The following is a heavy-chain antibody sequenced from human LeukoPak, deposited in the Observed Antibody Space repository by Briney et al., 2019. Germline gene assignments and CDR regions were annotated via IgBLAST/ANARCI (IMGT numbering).Heavy chain of an antibody. CDR1: GGSISSYY. J-gene: IGHJ4*02. V-gene: IGHV4-39*07. D-gene: IGHD1-26*01. CDR3: ATLKWELLPFDY. CDR2: IYYSGST. Sequence: NSSETLSLTCTVPGGSISSYYWGWIRQPPGKGLEWIGSIYYSGSTYYNPSLKSRVTISVDTSKNQFSLKLSSVTAADTAVYYCATLKWELLPFDYWGQGTLVTVSS.